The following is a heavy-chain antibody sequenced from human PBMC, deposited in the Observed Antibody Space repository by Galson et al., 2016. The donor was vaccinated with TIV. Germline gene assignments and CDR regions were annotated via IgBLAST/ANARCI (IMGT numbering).Heavy chain of an antibody. Sequence: SVKVSCKASGVTFSSSPFSWVRQPLGQGLEWMGRIIPALGITNYAQRFQNRVAITADRSTSAAFMELSSLKSEDTAVYYCAIYDSSGYYSAEFFQQWGQGTLLIVSS. CDR1: GVTFSSSP. J-gene: IGHJ1*01. CDR3: AIYDSSGYYSAEFFQQ. V-gene: IGHV1-69*02. D-gene: IGHD3-22*01. CDR2: IIPALGIT.